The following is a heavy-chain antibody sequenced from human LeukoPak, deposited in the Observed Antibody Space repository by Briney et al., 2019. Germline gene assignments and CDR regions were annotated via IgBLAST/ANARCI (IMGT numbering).Heavy chain of an antibody. CDR1: GFTFSDYY. D-gene: IGHD6-25*01. CDR2: ISSSGSTI. V-gene: IGHV3-11*04. J-gene: IGHJ4*02. CDR3: SRGCVTAAGSQDF. Sequence: PGGSLRLSCAASGFTFSDYYMSWIRQAPGKGLEWVSYISSSGSTIYYADSVKGRFTISRDNTKNSLYLQMNSLRVEDTAVYYCSRGCVTAAGSQDFWGQGTLVTVSS.